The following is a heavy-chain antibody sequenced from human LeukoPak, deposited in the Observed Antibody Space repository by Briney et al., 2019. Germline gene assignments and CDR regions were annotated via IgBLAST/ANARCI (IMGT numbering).Heavy chain of an antibody. Sequence: GGSLRLSCAASGFTFSNYCMHWVRQPPGKGLEWLAVIWYDGSNKYYADSVKGPFTISRDKSNNSVHLQMNSPRAEDTAVYYCTRDLTVATIRTPLQNWGQGNLVTVSS. V-gene: IGHV3-33*01. CDR3: TRDLTVATIRTPLQN. CDR1: GFTFSNYC. J-gene: IGHJ1*01. D-gene: IGHD5-12*01. CDR2: IWYDGSNK.